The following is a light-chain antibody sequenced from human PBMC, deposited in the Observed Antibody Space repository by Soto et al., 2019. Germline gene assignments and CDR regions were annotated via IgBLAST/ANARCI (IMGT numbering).Light chain of an antibody. J-gene: IGKJ5*01. Sequence: AIQLTQSPSSLSASVGDRVTITCRASQDIRGALAWYQQKPGKAPKFLIFDVSTLQSGVPSRFSGSGSGTDFTLTISSLQPEEFGTYYCHQFNTYPITFGQGTRLEIK. CDR2: DVS. CDR3: HQFNTYPIT. CDR1: QDIRGA. V-gene: IGKV1-13*02.